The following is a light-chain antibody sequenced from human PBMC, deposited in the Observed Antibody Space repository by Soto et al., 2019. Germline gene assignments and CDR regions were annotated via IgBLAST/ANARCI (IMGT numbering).Light chain of an antibody. CDR1: QSISSW. CDR2: DAS. V-gene: IGKV1-5*01. Sequence: DIQMTQSPPTLSASVGDRVTITCRASQSISSWLAWYQQKPGEAPKLLIYDASSLESGVPSRFSGSGSGTEFTLTISSLQPDDSATYYCQQYNTYWTFGQGTKVEIK. CDR3: QQYNTYWT. J-gene: IGKJ1*01.